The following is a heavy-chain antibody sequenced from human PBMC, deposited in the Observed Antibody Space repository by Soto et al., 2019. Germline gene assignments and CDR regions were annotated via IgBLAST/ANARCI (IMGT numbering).Heavy chain of an antibody. CDR1: GFTFSTYG. V-gene: IGHV3-21*01. CDR3: ARDLGVALATLTLDY. J-gene: IGHJ4*02. CDR2: ITTSSSFR. D-gene: IGHD2-15*01. Sequence: PGGSLRVSCAASGFTFSTYGRNWVRQAPGKGLEWVADITTSSSFRFYADSVKGRFTISRDDAKNSLYLQMNSLRAEDTGVYYCARDLGVALATLTLDYWGQGALVTVSS.